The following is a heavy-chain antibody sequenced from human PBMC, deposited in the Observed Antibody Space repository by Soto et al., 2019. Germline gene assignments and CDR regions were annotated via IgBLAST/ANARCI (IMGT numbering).Heavy chain of an antibody. CDR2: ISVSGDTT. J-gene: IGHJ6*02. CDR1: GFTFSRFA. CDR3: AKYDFWSGDHDYYYYGMDV. Sequence: PGGSLRLSCAASGFTFSRFAMTWVRQAPGKGLEWVSGISVSGDTTYYADSVKGRFTISRDNSKNTLYLQMNSLGAEDTAVYYCAKYDFWSGDHDYYYYGMDVWGQGTTVTVSS. D-gene: IGHD3-3*01. V-gene: IGHV3-23*01.